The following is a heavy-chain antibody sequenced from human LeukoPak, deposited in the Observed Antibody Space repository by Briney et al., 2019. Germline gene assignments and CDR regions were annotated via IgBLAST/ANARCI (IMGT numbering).Heavy chain of an antibody. CDR3: ARDSGSGWSNDY. CDR1: GFSVNGYS. Sequence: QSGESLRLSCVASGFSVNGYSMNWVRQAPGKGLEWVAYFGWSGTTIYYAASVKGRSSISRDSARNSLYLQMHSLRDEDSAVYYCARDSGSGWSNDYWGQGTLVTVSS. CDR2: FGWSGTTI. V-gene: IGHV3-48*02. J-gene: IGHJ4*02. D-gene: IGHD6-19*01.